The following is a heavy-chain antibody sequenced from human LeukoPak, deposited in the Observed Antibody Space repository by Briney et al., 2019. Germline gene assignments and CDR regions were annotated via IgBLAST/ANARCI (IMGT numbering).Heavy chain of an antibody. CDR2: IYYSGNT. CDR1: GGSISSSSCY. J-gene: IGHJ4*02. D-gene: IGHD3-16*02. Sequence: SETLSLTCTVSGGSISSSSCYWGWIRQPPGKGLEWIGSIYYSGNTYYNPSLKSRVTISVDTSKNLFSLKLSSVTAADTAVYYCARQYYDYVWGSYRDLYYFDYWGQGTLVTVSS. CDR3: ARQYYDYVWGSYRDLYYFDY. V-gene: IGHV4-39*01.